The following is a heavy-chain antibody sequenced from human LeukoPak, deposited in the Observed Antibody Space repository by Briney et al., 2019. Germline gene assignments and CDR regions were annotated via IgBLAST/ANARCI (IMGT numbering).Heavy chain of an antibody. D-gene: IGHD3-9*01. CDR2: IYYSGST. Sequence: PSETLSLTCTVSGGSISSSSYYWGWIRQPPGKGLEWIGSIYYSGSTYYNPSLKSRVTISVDTTKNQFSLKLSSVTAADTAVYYCARAYFDWLLYYYFDYWGQGTLVTVSS. CDR1: GGSISSSSYY. V-gene: IGHV4-39*07. CDR3: ARAYFDWLLYYYFDY. J-gene: IGHJ4*02.